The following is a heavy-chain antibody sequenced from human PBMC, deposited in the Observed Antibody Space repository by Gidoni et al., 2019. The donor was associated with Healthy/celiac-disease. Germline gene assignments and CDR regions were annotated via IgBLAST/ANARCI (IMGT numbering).Heavy chain of an antibody. Sequence: EVQLVESGGGLVQPGGSLRLSGAASGFTFSSYEMNWLRQAPGKGLGWVSYISSSGSTIYYADSVKGRFTISRDNAKNSLYLQMNSLRAEDTAVYYCARDHNYYDSSGYSPTSHWFDPWGQGTLVTVSS. D-gene: IGHD3-22*01. CDR2: ISSSGSTI. CDR1: GFTFSSYE. J-gene: IGHJ5*02. V-gene: IGHV3-48*03. CDR3: ARDHNYYDSSGYSPTSHWFDP.